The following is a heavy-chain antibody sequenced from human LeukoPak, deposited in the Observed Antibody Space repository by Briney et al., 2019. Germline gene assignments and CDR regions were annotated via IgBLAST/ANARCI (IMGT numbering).Heavy chain of an antibody. CDR2: ISYDGSNK. V-gene: IGHV3-30*18. CDR3: AKVGSNWDFDY. Sequence: PGGALILCCSASGFTFSSDAMAWVRQAPGWGLGWVPLISYDGSNKYYADSVKGRFTISKDNSKNTLYLQMNSLRTEDTAVYYCAKVGSNWDFDYWGQGTLVTVSS. CDR1: GFTFSSDA. J-gene: IGHJ4*02. D-gene: IGHD6-13*01.